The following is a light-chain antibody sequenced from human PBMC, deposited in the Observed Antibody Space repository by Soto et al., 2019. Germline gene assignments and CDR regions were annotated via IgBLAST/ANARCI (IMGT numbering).Light chain of an antibody. Sequence: EIVMTQSPATLSVSPGERATLSCRASQSVSSSYLAWYQQKPGQAPRLLIYGASSRATGISDRFSGSGSGTDFTLTICRLEPEDFAVYYCQQYGSSPITFGQGTRLEIK. CDR2: GAS. J-gene: IGKJ5*01. CDR3: QQYGSSPIT. V-gene: IGKV3-20*01. CDR1: QSVSSSY.